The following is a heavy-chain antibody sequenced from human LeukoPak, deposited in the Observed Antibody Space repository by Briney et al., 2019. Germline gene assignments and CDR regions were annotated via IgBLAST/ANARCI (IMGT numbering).Heavy chain of an antibody. CDR1: GGXFSGYY. J-gene: IGHJ4*02. Sequence: SETLSLTCAVYGGXFSGYYCSWIRQPPGKGLEWIGEINHSGSTNYNPSLKSRVTISVDTSKNQFSLKLSSVTAADTAVYYCARARGYCGGDCYVYWGQGTLVTVSS. CDR3: ARARGYCGGDCYVY. D-gene: IGHD2-21*01. CDR2: INHSGST. V-gene: IGHV4-34*01.